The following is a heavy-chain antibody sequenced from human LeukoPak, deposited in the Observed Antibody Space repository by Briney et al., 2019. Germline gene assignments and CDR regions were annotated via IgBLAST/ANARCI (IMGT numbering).Heavy chain of an antibody. V-gene: IGHV4-34*01. CDR3: ARGIIQTDCSGGSCSTQDYFDY. D-gene: IGHD2-15*01. CDR1: GXXFSGYY. CDR2: INHSGST. Sequence: SETLSLTCAVXGXXFSGYYWSWIRQPPGKGLEWIEEINHSGSTNYNPSLKSRVTISVDTSKNQFSLKLSSVTAADTAVYYCARGIIQTDCSGGSCSTQDYFDYWGQGTLVTVSS. J-gene: IGHJ4*02.